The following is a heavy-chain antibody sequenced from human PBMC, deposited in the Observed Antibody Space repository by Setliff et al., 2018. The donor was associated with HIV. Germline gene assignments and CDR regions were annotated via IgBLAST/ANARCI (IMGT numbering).Heavy chain of an antibody. V-gene: IGHV1-2*02. Sequence: AASVKVSCKSSGYRFTDFSLYWVRQAPGQGLEWMGWTNPESGGTNYAQKFQGRVAMTTDTSISTVYMELSRLTADDTSIYYCARDFALPGLRLGRYSLQSRASIDFWGQGTPVTVTS. CDR2: TNPESGGT. CDR3: ARDFALPGLRLGRYSLQSRASIDF. CDR1: GYRFTDFS. J-gene: IGHJ4*02. D-gene: IGHD3-16*01.